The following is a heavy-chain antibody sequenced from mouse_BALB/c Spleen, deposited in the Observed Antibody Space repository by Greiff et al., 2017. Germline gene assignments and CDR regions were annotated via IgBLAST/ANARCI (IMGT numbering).Heavy chain of an antibody. CDR1: GFNFKDSY. J-gene: IGHJ1*01. D-gene: IGHD1-1*01. CDR2: IDPANGNT. V-gene: IGHV14-3*02. CDR3: ARRDYGYWYFDV. Sequence: EVQLLQSGAELVKPGASVKLSCTASGFNFKDSYMHWVKQRPEQGLEWIGRIDPANGNTKYDPKFQGKATITADTSSNTAYLQLSSLTSEDTAVYYCARRDYGYWYFDVWGAGTTVTVSA.